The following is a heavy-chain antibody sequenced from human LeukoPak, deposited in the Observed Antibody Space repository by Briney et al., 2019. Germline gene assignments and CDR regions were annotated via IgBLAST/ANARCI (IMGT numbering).Heavy chain of an antibody. CDR2: IYYSGST. Sequence: PSETLSLTCTVSGGSISSDSYYWAWIRQPPGKGLEWIASIYYSGSTYYNPSLKSRVTISVDTSRNQFSLKLSSVTAADTAVYYCASLAVAGLSEGYWGQGTRVIVSS. CDR3: ASLAVAGLSEGY. V-gene: IGHV4-39*01. D-gene: IGHD6-19*01. CDR1: GGSISSDSYY. J-gene: IGHJ4*02.